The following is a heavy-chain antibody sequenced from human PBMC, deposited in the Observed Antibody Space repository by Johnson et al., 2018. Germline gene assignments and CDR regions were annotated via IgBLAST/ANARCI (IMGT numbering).Heavy chain of an antibody. Sequence: QVQLQESGAEVKKPGSSVKVSCKASGGSFSNYAISWVRQAPGQGLEWMGGIIPLSGTANYAQKFQGRVTITADESTSTAYMGLSSLRSEDTAVYYCARVRDGLAPSALYGMDVWGQGTTVTVSS. CDR1: GGSFSNYA. D-gene: IGHD3-10*01. CDR2: IIPLSGTA. CDR3: ARVRDGLAPSALYGMDV. V-gene: IGHV1-69*01. J-gene: IGHJ6*02.